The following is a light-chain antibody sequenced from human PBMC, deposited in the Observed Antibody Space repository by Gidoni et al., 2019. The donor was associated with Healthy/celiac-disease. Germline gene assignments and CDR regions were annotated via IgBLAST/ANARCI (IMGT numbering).Light chain of an antibody. Sequence: PGERATLFCRASQSISSNLAWYQQKPGQTPRLLIYGASTRATGIPARFSGSGSGTGFTLTISSLQSEDFAVYYCQQYHNWRVTFXQXTKLEIK. J-gene: IGKJ2*01. V-gene: IGKV3-15*01. CDR2: GAS. CDR1: QSISSN. CDR3: QQYHNWRVT.